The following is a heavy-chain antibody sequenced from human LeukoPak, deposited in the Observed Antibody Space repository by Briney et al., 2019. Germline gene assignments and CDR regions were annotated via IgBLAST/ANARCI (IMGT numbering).Heavy chain of an antibody. CDR3: ARGGGSSPADAFDI. J-gene: IGHJ3*02. V-gene: IGHV4-4*09. Sequence: SETLSLTCTVSGGSISSYYWSWIRRPPGKGLEWIGYIYTSGSTNYNPSLKSRVTISVDTSKNQFSLKLSSVTAADTAVYYCARGGGSSPADAFDIWGQGTMVTVSS. CDR1: GGSISSYY. D-gene: IGHD6-6*01. CDR2: IYTSGST.